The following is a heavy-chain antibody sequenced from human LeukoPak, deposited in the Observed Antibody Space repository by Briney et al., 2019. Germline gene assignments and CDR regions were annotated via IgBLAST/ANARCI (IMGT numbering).Heavy chain of an antibody. V-gene: IGHV1-18*04. CDR1: GYTFTSYD. CDR2: ISAYNGNT. CDR3: ARGNRYSSRWYEGFDY. Sequence: GASVKVSCKASGYTFTSYDVSWVRQAPGQVLEWMGWISAYNGNTNYAQKFRGRVTMTTDTSTSTAYMELRSLRSDDTAVYYCARGNRYSSRWYEGFDYWGQGTLVTVSS. J-gene: IGHJ4*02. D-gene: IGHD6-13*01.